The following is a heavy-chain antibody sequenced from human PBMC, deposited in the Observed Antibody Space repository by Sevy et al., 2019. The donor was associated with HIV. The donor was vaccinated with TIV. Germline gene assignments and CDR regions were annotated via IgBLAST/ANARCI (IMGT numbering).Heavy chain of an antibody. Sequence: GGSLRLSCAASGFTFSSYGMHWVRQAPGKGLEWVAVISYDGSNKYYADSVKGRFTISRDNSKNTLYLQMNSLRVEDTAVYYCAKDSGSYSSEYFQHWGQGTLVTVSS. V-gene: IGHV3-30*18. CDR1: GFTFSSYG. J-gene: IGHJ1*01. CDR3: AKDSGSYSSEYFQH. D-gene: IGHD1-26*01. CDR2: ISYDGSNK.